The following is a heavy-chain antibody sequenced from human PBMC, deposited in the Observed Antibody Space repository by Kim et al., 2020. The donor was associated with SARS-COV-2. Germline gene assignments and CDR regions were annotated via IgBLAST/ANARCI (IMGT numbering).Heavy chain of an antibody. CDR1: GFTFSSYW. CDR2: IKQDGSEK. J-gene: IGHJ5*02. Sequence: GGSLRLSCAASGFTFSSYWMSWVRQAPGKGLEWVANIKQDGSEKYYVDSVKGRFTISRDNAKNSLYLQMNSLRAEDTAVYYCARPHYYGSGSYAPWGQGTLVTVSS. D-gene: IGHD3-10*01. V-gene: IGHV3-7*01. CDR3: ARPHYYGSGSYAP.